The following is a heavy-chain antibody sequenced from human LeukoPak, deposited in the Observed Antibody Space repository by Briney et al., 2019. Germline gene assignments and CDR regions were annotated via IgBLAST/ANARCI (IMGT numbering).Heavy chain of an antibody. Sequence: ASVKVSCKVSGYTLTELSMHWVRQAPGQGLEWMGWINPNSGGTNYAQKFQGRVTMTRDTSISTAYMELSRLRSDDTAVYYCARERIAAAATSADYWGQGTLVTVSS. CDR1: GYTLTELS. V-gene: IGHV1-2*02. D-gene: IGHD6-13*01. CDR3: ARERIAAAATSADY. CDR2: INPNSGGT. J-gene: IGHJ4*02.